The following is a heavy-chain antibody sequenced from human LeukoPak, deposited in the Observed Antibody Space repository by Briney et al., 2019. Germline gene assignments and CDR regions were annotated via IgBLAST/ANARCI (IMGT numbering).Heavy chain of an antibody. Sequence: PSETLSLTCTVSGGSISNYHWSWIRQPAGKGLEWIGQIHTSGSTNYNPPLKSRVSMSIDTPENQLSLTIRSVTAADTAVYYCARRGISSCWRFDHWGQGTLVTVSS. V-gene: IGHV4-4*07. CDR2: IHTSGST. CDR1: GGSISNYH. D-gene: IGHD6-19*01. CDR3: ARRGISSCWRFDH. J-gene: IGHJ4*02.